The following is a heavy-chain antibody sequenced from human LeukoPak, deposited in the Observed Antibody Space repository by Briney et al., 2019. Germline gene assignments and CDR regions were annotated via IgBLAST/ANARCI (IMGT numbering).Heavy chain of an antibody. CDR1: GGTFSSYA. CDR2: IIPIFGTA. J-gene: IGHJ5*02. V-gene: IGHV1-69*13. CDR3: ARDAKQYDSSGYYYP. Sequence: ASVKVSCKASGGTFSSYAISWVRQAPGQGLEWMGGIIPIFGTANYAQKFQGRVTITADESTSTAYMELSGLRSEDTAVYYCARDAKQYDSSGYYYPWGQGTLVTVSS. D-gene: IGHD3-22*01.